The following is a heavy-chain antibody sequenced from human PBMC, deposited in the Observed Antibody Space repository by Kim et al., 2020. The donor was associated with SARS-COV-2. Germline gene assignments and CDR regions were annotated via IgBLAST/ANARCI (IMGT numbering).Heavy chain of an antibody. D-gene: IGHD2-2*01. J-gene: IGHJ6*03. Sequence: SETLSLTCAVYGGSFSGYYWSWIRQPPGKGLEWIGEINHSGSTNYNPSLKSRVTISVDTSKNQFSLKLSSVTAADTAVYYCARGRRLYCSSTSCPRVGDYYYMDVWGKGTTVTVSS. V-gene: IGHV4-34*01. CDR2: INHSGST. CDR3: ARGRRLYCSSTSCPRVGDYYYMDV. CDR1: GGSFSGYY.